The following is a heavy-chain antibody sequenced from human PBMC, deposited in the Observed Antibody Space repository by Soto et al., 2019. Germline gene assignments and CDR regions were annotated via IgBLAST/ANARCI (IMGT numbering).Heavy chain of an antibody. CDR1: GFTFSSYA. J-gene: IGHJ5*02. V-gene: IGHV3-23*01. CDR3: ATLTYYYGSGTPSRFDP. Sequence: EVQLLESGGGLVQPGGSLRLSCAASGFTFSSYAMSWVRQAPGKGLEWVSAISGSGGSTYYADSVKGRFTISRDNSKNTLYLQMNSLRAEDTAVYYCATLTYYYGSGTPSRFDPWGQGTLVTVSS. D-gene: IGHD3-10*01. CDR2: ISGSGGST.